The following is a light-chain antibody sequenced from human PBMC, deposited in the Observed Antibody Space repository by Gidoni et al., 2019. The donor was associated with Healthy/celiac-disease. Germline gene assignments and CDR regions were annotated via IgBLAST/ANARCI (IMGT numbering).Light chain of an antibody. V-gene: IGLV7-46*01. CDR2: DTN. J-gene: IGLJ3*02. Sequence: QAVVTQEPSLTVSPGGTVTLTCGSSTGAVTSGHYPYWFQQKPGQAPRTLIYDTNNRHSWTPARFSGSLLGGKAALTLSGAQPEDEAEYYCFLSWVFGGGTKLTVL. CDR3: FLSWV. CDR1: TGAVTSGHY.